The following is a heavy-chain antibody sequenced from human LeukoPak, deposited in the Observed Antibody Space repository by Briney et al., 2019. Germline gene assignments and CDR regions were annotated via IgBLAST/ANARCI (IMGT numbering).Heavy chain of an antibody. D-gene: IGHD2-2*02. J-gene: IGHJ3*02. V-gene: IGHV4-39*06. CDR3: ARAVPATIDAFDI. CDR2: IHHSGST. Sequence: SETLSLTCTVSGGSISSGSYYWGWIRQPPGKGLEWIGTIHHSGSTYYNPSLKSRVTISVDTSKNQFPLMSKNQFSLKLSSVTAADTAVYYCARAVPATIDAFDIWGQGTMVTVSS. CDR1: GGSISSGSYY.